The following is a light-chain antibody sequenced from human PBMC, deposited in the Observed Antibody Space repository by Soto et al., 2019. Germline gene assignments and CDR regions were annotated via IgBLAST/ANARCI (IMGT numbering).Light chain of an antibody. J-gene: IGLJ3*02. CDR2: DVS. CDR1: SSDVGFYNY. Sequence: QSVLTQPASVSGSPGQSITISCTGTSSDVGFYNYVSWYQQHPGKAPKLMIYDVSNRPSGVSNRFSGSKSGNTASLTISGLQAEDEADYYCSSYTSSSTLWVFGGGTKLTVL. V-gene: IGLV2-14*03. CDR3: SSYTSSSTLWV.